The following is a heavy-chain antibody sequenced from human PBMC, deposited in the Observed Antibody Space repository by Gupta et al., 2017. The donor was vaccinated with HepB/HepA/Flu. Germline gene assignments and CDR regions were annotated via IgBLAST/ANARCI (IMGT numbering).Heavy chain of an antibody. D-gene: IGHD2-21*01. Sequence: EVQLVESGGGVVQPGGSLRLSCAASGFTFDDYAMHWVRQAPGKGLEWFSRTSGDGGSPYYAGFLKGRFTSSRYNSNNSLYVQLNSLPTEDTAGGCCGRCILWGSGWSDYR. V-gene: IGHV3-43*02. CDR2: TSGDGGSP. CDR3: GRCILWGSGWSDY. CDR1: GFTFDDYA. J-gene: IGHJ4*01.